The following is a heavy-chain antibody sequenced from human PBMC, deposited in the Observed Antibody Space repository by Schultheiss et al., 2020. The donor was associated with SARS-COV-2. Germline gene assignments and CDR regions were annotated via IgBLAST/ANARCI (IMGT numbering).Heavy chain of an antibody. D-gene: IGHD5-12*01. V-gene: IGHV4-59*08. CDR3: ARQKRGYDYSHFDY. CDR2: IYYSGST. J-gene: IGHJ4*02. Sequence: GSLRLSCTVSGGSISSYYWSWIRQPPGKGLEWIGYIYYSGSTNYNPSLKSRVTISVDTSKNQFSLKLSSVTAADTVVYYCARQKRGYDYSHFDYWGQGTLVTVSS. CDR1: GGSISSYY.